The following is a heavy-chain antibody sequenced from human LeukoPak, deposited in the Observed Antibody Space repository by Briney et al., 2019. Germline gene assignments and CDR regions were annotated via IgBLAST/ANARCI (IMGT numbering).Heavy chain of an antibody. D-gene: IGHD2-8*01. CDR1: GFTFSSYW. CDR2: IKQEGSEK. Sequence: GGSLRLSCAASGFTFSSYWMSWDRQAPGKGLEWVANIKQEGSEKYYVDSVKGRFTISRDNAKNSLYLQMNRLRAEDTAVYSCARELNGLDPWGQGTLVTVSS. J-gene: IGHJ5*02. CDR3: ARELNGLDP. V-gene: IGHV3-7*01.